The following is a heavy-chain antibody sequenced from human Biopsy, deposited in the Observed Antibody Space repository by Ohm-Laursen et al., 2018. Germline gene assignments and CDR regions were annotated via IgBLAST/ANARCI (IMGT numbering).Heavy chain of an antibody. D-gene: IGHD1-26*01. V-gene: IGHV4-59*08. Sequence: SETLSLTCTVSGGSINGGSYYWSWLRQPPGKGLEWIGYIYYSGNTHYNPSLKSRVTMSIDTSKNQFSLRLTSGTAADTAVYYCARHAPSYSGSYWRYFDLWGRGTLVTVSS. CDR3: ARHAPSYSGSYWRYFDL. CDR1: GGSINGGSYY. J-gene: IGHJ2*01. CDR2: IYYSGNT.